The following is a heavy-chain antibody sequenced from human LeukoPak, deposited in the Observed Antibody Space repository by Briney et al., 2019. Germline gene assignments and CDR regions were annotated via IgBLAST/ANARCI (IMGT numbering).Heavy chain of an antibody. CDR2: IYYSGST. Sequence: SETLSLTCTVSGGSISSSSYYWGWIRQPPGKGLEWIGSIYYSGSTYYNPSLKSRVTISVDTSKNQFSLKLSSVTAADTAVYYCARGGYSGYDFRTWGQGTLVTVSS. CDR1: GGSISSSSYY. V-gene: IGHV4-39*07. J-gene: IGHJ5*02. D-gene: IGHD5-12*01. CDR3: ARGGYSGYDFRT.